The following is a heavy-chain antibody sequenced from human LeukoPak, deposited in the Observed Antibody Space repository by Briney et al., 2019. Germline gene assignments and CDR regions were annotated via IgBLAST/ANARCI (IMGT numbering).Heavy chain of an antibody. V-gene: IGHV1-69*04. CDR3: ARDSQPYYYDSSGYYSYYYGMDV. D-gene: IGHD3-22*01. J-gene: IGHJ6*02. CDR1: GGTFSSYA. CDR2: IIPILGIA. Sequence: SVKVSCKASGGTFSSYAISWVRQAPGQGLEWMGRIIPILGIANYAQKFQGRVTITADKSTSTAYMELSSLRSEDTAVYYCARDSQPYYYDSSGYYSYYYGMDVWGQGTTVTVSS.